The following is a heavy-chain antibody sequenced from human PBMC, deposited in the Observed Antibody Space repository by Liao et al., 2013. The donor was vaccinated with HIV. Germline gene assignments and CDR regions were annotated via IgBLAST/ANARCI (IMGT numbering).Heavy chain of an antibody. Sequence: QVQLQESGPGLVKPSETLSLTCTVSGGSISSYYWSWIRQIPGKGLEWIGYIHYSGSTNYNPSFKSRVTIAVDMSKNQVSLKLRSVTAADTAVYFCARWLGNNHGLDYWGQGTLVPVSS. D-gene: IGHD5-24*01. CDR1: GGSISSYY. CDR2: IHYSGST. J-gene: IGHJ4*02. CDR3: ARWLGNNHGLDY. V-gene: IGHV4-59*01.